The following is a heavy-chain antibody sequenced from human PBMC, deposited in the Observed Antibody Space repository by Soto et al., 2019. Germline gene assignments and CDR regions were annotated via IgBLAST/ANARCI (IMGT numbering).Heavy chain of an antibody. CDR1: GFSLSTSGVH. J-gene: IGHJ2*01. Sequence: QITLKESGPTLVKPTQTLTLTCTFSGFSLSTSGVHVGWIRQPPGKALEWLALLYWDDDKRYSPSLQSRLTITKDTSRNQVGLTMTNMGTVDTATYYCARISSMPAAGTGWYFDLWGRGTLVTVSS. CDR2: LYWDDDK. D-gene: IGHD6-13*01. V-gene: IGHV2-5*02. CDR3: ARISSMPAAGTGWYFDL.